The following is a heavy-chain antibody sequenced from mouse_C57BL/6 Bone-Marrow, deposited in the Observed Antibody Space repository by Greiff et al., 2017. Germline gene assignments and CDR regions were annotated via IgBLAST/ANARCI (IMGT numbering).Heavy chain of an antibody. CDR2: ISDGGSYT. Sequence: EVQLVESGGGLVKPGGSLKLSCAASGFTFSSYAMSWVRQTPEKRLEWVATISDGGSYTYYPDNVKGRFTISRDNAKNNLYLQMGHLKSEDTAMYYCAREASYYSYYYAMDYWGQGTSVTVSS. CDR1: GFTFSSYA. D-gene: IGHD2-12*01. CDR3: AREASYYSYYYAMDY. J-gene: IGHJ4*01. V-gene: IGHV5-4*01.